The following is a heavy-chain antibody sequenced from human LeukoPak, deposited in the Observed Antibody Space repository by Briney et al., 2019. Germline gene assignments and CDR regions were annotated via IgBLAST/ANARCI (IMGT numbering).Heavy chain of an antibody. J-gene: IGHJ4*02. CDR3: ARVGSIVGATFGQIDY. CDR1: GFTFSNYA. Sequence: PGGSLRLSCAASGFTFSNYAMSWVRQAPGKGLEWVSSISSSSSYIYYADSVKGRFTISRDNAKNSLYLQMNSLRAEDTAVYYCARVGSIVGATFGQIDYWGQGTLVTVSS. CDR2: ISSSSSYI. D-gene: IGHD1-26*01. V-gene: IGHV3-21*01.